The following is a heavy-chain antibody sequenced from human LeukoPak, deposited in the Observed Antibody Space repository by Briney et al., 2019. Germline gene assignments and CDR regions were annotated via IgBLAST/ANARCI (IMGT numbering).Heavy chain of an antibody. J-gene: IGHJ4*02. D-gene: IGHD3-10*01. Sequence: GGSLRLSCAASGFTVSSKYMSWVRQAPGKGLEWVSVMYSGGSTYYADSVEGRFTISRDNSKNTVYLQMNSLRAEDTAVYYCASVTMVRGPHFDHWGQGTLVTVSS. CDR2: MYSGGST. CDR3: ASVTMVRGPHFDH. V-gene: IGHV3-53*01. CDR1: GFTVSSKY.